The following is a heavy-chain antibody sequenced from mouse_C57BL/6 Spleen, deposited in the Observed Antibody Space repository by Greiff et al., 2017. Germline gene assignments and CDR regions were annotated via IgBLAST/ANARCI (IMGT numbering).Heavy chain of an antibody. D-gene: IGHD1-1*01. J-gene: IGHJ2*01. V-gene: IGHV1-52*01. Sequence: VKLVESGAELVRPGSSVKLSCKASGYTFTSYWMHWVKQRPIQGLEWIGNIDPSDSETHYNQKFKDKATLTVDKSSSTAYMQLSSLTSEDSAVYYCARGGTVVVDSFDDWGQGTTLTVSS. CDR1: GYTFTSYW. CDR2: IDPSDSET. CDR3: ARGGTVVVDSFDD.